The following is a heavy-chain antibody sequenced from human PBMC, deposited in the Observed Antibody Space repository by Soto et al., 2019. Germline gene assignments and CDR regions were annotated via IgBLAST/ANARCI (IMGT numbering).Heavy chain of an antibody. V-gene: IGHV1-2*04. CDR3: ARGLLYYDILTGYYSRPGAMNDAFDI. Sequence: ASVKVSCKASGYTFTGYYMHWVRQAPGQGLEWMGWINPNSGGTNYAQKFQGWVTMTRDTSISTAYMELSRLRSDDTAVYYCARGLLYYDILTGYYSRPGAMNDAFDIWGQGTMVTVSS. CDR2: INPNSGGT. CDR1: GYTFTGYY. J-gene: IGHJ3*02. D-gene: IGHD3-9*01.